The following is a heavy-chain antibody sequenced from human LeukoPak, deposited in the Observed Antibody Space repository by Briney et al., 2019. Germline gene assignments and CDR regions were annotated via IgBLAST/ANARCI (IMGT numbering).Heavy chain of an antibody. V-gene: IGHV1-18*01. D-gene: IGHD2-2*01. CDR3: VRLPLGYCSSTSCLD. J-gene: IGHJ4*02. Sequence: GASVKVSCKGSGYNFNTYGISWGGQAPGQGLEWMGWISSSTGNTKYAQKLQDRVTMTTDTSTSTAYLYLRNLRSDDTAVYYCVRLPLGYCSSTSCLDWGQGTLVTVSS. CDR1: GYNFNTYG. CDR2: ISSSTGNT.